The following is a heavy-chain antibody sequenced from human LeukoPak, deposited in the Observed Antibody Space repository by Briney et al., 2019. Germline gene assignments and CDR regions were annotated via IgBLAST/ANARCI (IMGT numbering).Heavy chain of an antibody. CDR1: GYTFTSYG. V-gene: IGHV1-18*01. J-gene: IGHJ4*02. Sequence: ASVTVSFKASGYTFTSYGISWVRQAPGQGLEWMGWISAYNGNTNYAQKLQGRVTMTTDTSTSTAYMELRSLRSDDTAVYYCARELGDYYDSSGHTLGGDYWGQGTLVTVSS. CDR2: ISAYNGNT. CDR3: ARELGDYYDSSGHTLGGDY. D-gene: IGHD3-22*01.